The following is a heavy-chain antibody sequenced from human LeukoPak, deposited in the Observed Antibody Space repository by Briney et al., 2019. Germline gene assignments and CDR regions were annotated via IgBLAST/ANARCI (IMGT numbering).Heavy chain of an antibody. CDR2: VYYSGST. CDR3: ARHSFYYYYYLDV. J-gene: IGHJ6*03. CDR1: GGSISSSAYY. Sequence: SETLSLTCTVSGGSISSSAYYWGWIRQSPGRGLEWIGDVYYSGSTFYNPSLMSRVTISADTSMNQFSLKLSSVTAADTAVYYCARHSFYYYYYLDVWGKGTTVIVSS. V-gene: IGHV4-39*01.